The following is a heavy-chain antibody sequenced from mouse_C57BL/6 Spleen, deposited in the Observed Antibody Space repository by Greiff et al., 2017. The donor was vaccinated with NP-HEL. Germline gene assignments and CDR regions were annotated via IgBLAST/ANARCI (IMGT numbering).Heavy chain of an antibody. Sequence: VMLVESGPGLVAPSQSLSITCTVSGFSLTSYGVHWVRQPPGKGLEWLVVIWSDGSTTYNSALKSRLSISKDNSKSQVFLKMNSHQPDDTAMYYGARHNYGSSKAMDYWGQGTSVTVSS. CDR3: ARHNYGSSKAMDY. CDR1: GFSLTSYG. J-gene: IGHJ4*01. D-gene: IGHD1-1*01. V-gene: IGHV2-6-1*01. CDR2: IWSDGST.